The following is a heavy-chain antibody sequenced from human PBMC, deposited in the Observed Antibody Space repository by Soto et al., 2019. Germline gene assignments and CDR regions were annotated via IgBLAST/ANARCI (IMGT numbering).Heavy chain of an antibody. CDR1: GGTLISYA. D-gene: IGHD3-3*01. V-gene: IGHV1-69*06. CDR2: IIPVFDTT. J-gene: IGHJ6*02. CDR3: ARADDFWSGGMDV. Sequence: SVPGSCTAAGGTLISYAGNWVRQAPGQGLEWVGVIIPVFDTTNYAQKFQGRVRITADKSKNVAYMDLKSLRSEDTAVYYCARADDFWSGGMDVWGQGTAVTVS.